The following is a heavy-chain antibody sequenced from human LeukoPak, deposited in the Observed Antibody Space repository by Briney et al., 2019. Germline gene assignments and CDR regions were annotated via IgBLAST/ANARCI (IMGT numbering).Heavy chain of an antibody. Sequence: GGSLRLSCAASGFTFSSYGMHWVRQAPGKGLEWVAFIRYDGSNKYYADSVKGRFTISRDNSKNTLYLQMNSLRAEDTAVYYCAKDQFGTAAGTYMDVWGKGTTVTISS. CDR2: IRYDGSNK. CDR3: AKDQFGTAAGTYMDV. V-gene: IGHV3-30*02. J-gene: IGHJ6*03. D-gene: IGHD6-13*01. CDR1: GFTFSSYG.